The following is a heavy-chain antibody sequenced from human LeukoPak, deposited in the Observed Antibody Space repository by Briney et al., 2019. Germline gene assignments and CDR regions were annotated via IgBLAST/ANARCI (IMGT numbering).Heavy chain of an antibody. CDR3: ARGPTRSGYYYPFDY. V-gene: IGHV4-39*01. CDR2: IYYSGST. J-gene: IGHJ4*02. CDR1: GGSISSSSYY. Sequence: KPSETLSLTCTVSGGSISSSSYYWGWIRQPPGKGLEWIGSIYYSGSTYYNPSLKSRVTISVDTSKNQFSLKLSSVTAADTAVYYCARGPTRSGYYYPFDYWGQGTLVTVSS. D-gene: IGHD3-22*01.